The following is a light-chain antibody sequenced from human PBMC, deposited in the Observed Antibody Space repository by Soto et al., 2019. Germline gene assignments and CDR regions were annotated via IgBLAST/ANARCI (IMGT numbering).Light chain of an antibody. V-gene: IGLV1-44*01. CDR1: GSNIKTNA. CDR2: TNT. CDR3: VAWDDILNPPV. J-gene: IGLJ1*01. Sequence: QSARTHRPSSSMTPGQNVDQSCSGSGSNIKTNAVSWYQHLPGTAPKLLIYTNTQRPSGVPARFSASKSVTLASLALTGPQSDDEADFYCVAWDDILNPPVSATGTK.